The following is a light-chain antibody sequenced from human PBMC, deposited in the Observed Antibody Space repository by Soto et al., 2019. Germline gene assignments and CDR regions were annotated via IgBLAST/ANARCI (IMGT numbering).Light chain of an antibody. J-gene: IGKJ1*01. CDR1: QSFSSY. Sequence: EIMLTQSPPTLSLSPGERSTLSCRPIQSFSSYLAWYQQKPRQSPRLLINDASNTATGILTRFSGSGSGTYFALSISILVPEDFAVYYCQQRSNVPATFGRGTKVDIK. CDR2: DAS. CDR3: QQRSNVPAT. V-gene: IGKV3-11*01.